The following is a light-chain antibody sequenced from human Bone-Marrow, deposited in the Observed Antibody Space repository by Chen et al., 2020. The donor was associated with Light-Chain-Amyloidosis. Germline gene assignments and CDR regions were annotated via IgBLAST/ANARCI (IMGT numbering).Light chain of an antibody. CDR1: SSDVGRDNH. J-gene: IGLJ1*01. CDR3: SSYTITITLI. V-gene: IGLV2-14*01. Sequence: QSALTQPASVSGSPGQSITISCSGTSSDVGRDNHVSWYQQHPDKAPNLLIYEVSNRPSWVPNRLSGSKSDNTASLTISGLQTEDEADYFCSSYTITITLIFGCRTRVTVL. CDR2: EVS.